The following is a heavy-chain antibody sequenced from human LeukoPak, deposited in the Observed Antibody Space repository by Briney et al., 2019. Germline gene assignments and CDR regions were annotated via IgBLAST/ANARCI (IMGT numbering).Heavy chain of an antibody. CDR2: ISGSGGST. V-gene: IGHV3-23*01. CDR3: ANFPYMVRGVISNY. CDR1: GFTFSSYA. J-gene: IGHJ4*02. D-gene: IGHD3-10*01. Sequence: GGSLRLSCAASGFTFSSYAMSWVRQAPGKGLEWVSAISGSGGSTYYADSVKGRFTISRDNSKNTLYLQMNSLRAEDTAVYYCANFPYMVRGVISNYWGQGTLVTVSS.